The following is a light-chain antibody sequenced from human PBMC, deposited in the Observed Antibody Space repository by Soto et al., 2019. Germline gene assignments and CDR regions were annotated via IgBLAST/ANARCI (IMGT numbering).Light chain of an antibody. Sequence: QSALTQPASVSGSPGQSITISCTGTSSDVGGYNYVSWYQQHPGKAPKLMMYEVSNRPSGVSNRFSGSKSGNTASLTISGLQSEAEAEYYCYSYTSSSTVVFGTGTKLTVL. CDR3: YSYTSSSTVV. CDR1: SSDVGGYNY. CDR2: EVS. J-gene: IGLJ1*01. V-gene: IGLV2-14*01.